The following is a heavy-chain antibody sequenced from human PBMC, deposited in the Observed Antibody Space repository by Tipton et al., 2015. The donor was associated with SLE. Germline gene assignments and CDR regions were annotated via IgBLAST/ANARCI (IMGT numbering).Heavy chain of an antibody. CDR2: VNYSEGT. CDR3: AGDSGGSYYDNGGCYQVANRLGAI. D-gene: IGHD3-10*01. V-gene: IGHV4-59*01. Sequence: TLSLTCTVSGAPIRNKYWSWIRQPPGKGLEWIGFVNYSEGTKFKSSLGSRVTISLDTSTNRFSLKLTSVTAADTAVYYCAGDSGGSYYDNGGCYQVANRLGAIWGRRALFTGSS. CDR1: GAPIRNKY. J-gene: IGHJ4*02.